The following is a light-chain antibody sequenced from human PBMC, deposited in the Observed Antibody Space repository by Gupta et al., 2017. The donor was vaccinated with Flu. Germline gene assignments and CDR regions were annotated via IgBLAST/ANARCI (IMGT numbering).Light chain of an antibody. Sequence: EIVLTQSPGTLSLYPGERATLSCRASQSVSSSRLVWYQQKPGQAPRLLIYGASTRATGIPDRFSGSGSGTDFTLTISRLEPEDFVVYYCQQYVSPPHTFGQGTKLEIK. J-gene: IGKJ2*01. CDR1: QSVSSSR. CDR2: GAS. V-gene: IGKV3-20*01. CDR3: QQYVSPPHT.